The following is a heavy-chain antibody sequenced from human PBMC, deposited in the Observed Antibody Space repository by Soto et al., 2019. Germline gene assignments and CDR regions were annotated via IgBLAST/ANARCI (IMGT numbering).Heavy chain of an antibody. CDR2: IYYSGST. J-gene: IGHJ4*02. D-gene: IGHD5-18*01. CDR1: GGSISSGGYY. V-gene: IGHV4-31*03. Sequence: PSGTLSLTCTVSGGSISSGGYYWSWIRQHPGKGLEWIGYIYYSGSTYYNPSLKSRVTISVDTSKNQFSLKLSSVTAADTAVYYCARVDSYGDLVFDYWGQGTLVTVSS. CDR3: ARVDSYGDLVFDY.